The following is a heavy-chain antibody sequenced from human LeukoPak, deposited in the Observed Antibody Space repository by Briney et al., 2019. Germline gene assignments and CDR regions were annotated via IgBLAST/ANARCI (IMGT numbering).Heavy chain of an antibody. V-gene: IGHV1-69*06. CDR1: GGTFSSYA. D-gene: IGHD4-17*01. Sequence: GASVKVSCKASGGTFSSYAISWVRQAPGQGLEWMGGVIPIFGTANYAQKFQGRVTITADKSTSTAYMELSSLRSEDTAVYYCARGTTSDAFDIWGQGTMVTVS. J-gene: IGHJ3*02. CDR2: VIPIFGTA. CDR3: ARGTTSDAFDI.